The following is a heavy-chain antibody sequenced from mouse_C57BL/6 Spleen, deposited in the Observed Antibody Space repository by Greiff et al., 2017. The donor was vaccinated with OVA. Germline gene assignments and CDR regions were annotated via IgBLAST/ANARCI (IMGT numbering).Heavy chain of an antibody. J-gene: IGHJ4*01. V-gene: IGHV1-61*01. D-gene: IGHD2-5*01. CDR2: IYPSDSGT. CDR1: GYTFTSYW. Sequence: QVQLQQPGAELVRPGSSVKLSCKASGYTFTSYWMDWVKQRPGQGLEWIGNIYPSDSGTHYNQKFKDKATLTVDKSSSTAYMQLSSLTSDDAAVYYCARRYSNLRGYAMDYWGQGTSVTVSS. CDR3: ARRYSNLRGYAMDY.